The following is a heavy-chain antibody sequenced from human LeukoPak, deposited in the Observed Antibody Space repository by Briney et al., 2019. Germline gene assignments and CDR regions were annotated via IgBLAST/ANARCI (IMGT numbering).Heavy chain of an antibody. J-gene: IGHJ4*02. D-gene: IGHD6-13*01. CDR3: AKDDPTSSIDY. Sequence: TGGSLRLSCAASGFTFSSCAMNWVRQAPGKGLEWVSTISGSGANTYYADSVKGRFTISRDNSKNTLYLQMNSLRAEDTAVYYCAKDDPTSSIDYWGQGTLVTVSS. CDR1: GFTFSSCA. V-gene: IGHV3-23*01. CDR2: ISGSGANT.